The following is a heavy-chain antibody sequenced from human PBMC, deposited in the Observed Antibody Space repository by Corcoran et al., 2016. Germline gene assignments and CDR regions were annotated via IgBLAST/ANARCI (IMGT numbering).Heavy chain of an antibody. CDR1: GFNFRSYC. V-gene: IGHV3-33*01. CDR2: IWYDGSNK. Sequence: QVQLVESGGGVVQPGRSLRLSCAASGFNFRSYCMHWVRQAPGKGLEWVSFIWYDGSNKYYTYSVKGRFTISRDNSKKMVYLQRNSLRAEDKAVDHCATERDTSYFDSWGQGTLVTVSS. D-gene: IGHD2-2*01. J-gene: IGHJ4*02. CDR3: ATERDTSYFDS.